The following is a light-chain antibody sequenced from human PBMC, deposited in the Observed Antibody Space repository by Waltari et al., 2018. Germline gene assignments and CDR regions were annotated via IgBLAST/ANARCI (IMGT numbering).Light chain of an antibody. J-gene: IGKJ1*01. Sequence: IVLTQSPGTLSLSPGESATLSCRTSQSVTRALAWYQQKPGQAPRLLIYGASNRATGIPDRFSGSGSGTDFSLTISSRGPEDFAVYYCQHYLRLPVTFGQGTKVEVK. CDR2: GAS. V-gene: IGKV3-20*01. CDR3: QHYLRLPVT. CDR1: QSVTRA.